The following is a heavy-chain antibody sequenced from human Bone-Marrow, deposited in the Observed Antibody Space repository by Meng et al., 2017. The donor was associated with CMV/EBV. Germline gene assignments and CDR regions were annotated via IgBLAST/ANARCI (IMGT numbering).Heavy chain of an antibody. V-gene: IGHV3-74*01. CDR2: ITSDGNSI. Sequence: GESLKISCAASGFTFSGYWMHWVRQAPGKGLVWVSRITSDGNSIIYADSVKGRFTISRDNAKNTVYLQMNSLTVEDTAVYYCTRGGPTGEFDYWGQGTLVTVSS. J-gene: IGHJ4*02. CDR1: GFTFSGYW. D-gene: IGHD1-1*01. CDR3: TRGGPTGEFDY.